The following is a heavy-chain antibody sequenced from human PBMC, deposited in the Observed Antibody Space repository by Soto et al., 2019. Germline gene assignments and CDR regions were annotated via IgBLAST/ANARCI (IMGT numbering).Heavy chain of an antibody. J-gene: IGHJ3*02. Sequence: SETLSLTCTVSGGSISSYYWSWIRQPPGKGLEWIGSIYYSGSTNYNPSLKSRVTISVDTSKNQFSLKLSSVTAADTAVYYCARAPGSTRNALDIWGQGTMVTVSS. V-gene: IGHV4-59*01. CDR2: IYYSGST. D-gene: IGHD2-2*01. CDR3: ARAPGSTRNALDI. CDR1: GGSISSYY.